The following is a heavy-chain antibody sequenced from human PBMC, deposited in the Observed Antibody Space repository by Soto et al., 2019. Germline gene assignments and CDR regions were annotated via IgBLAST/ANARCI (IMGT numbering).Heavy chain of an antibody. J-gene: IGHJ4*02. CDR1: GFTFSSYA. CDR2: ISGSGGST. V-gene: IGHV3-23*01. CDR3: ARRGSGSYYHY. Sequence: EVQLLESGGGLVQPGGSLRLSCAASGFTFSSYAMRWVRQAPVKGLEWVSAISGSGGSTYYADSVKGRFTISRDNSKNTLYLQMNSLGAGDTAVFYCARRGSGSYYHYWGPGTLVTVSS. D-gene: IGHD1-26*01.